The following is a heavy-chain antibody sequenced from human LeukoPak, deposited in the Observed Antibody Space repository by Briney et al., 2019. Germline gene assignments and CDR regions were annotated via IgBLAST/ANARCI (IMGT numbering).Heavy chain of an antibody. Sequence: SVKVSCKASGGTFSSYAISWVRQAPGQGLEWMGGIIPIFGTANYAQKFQGRVTITADESTSTAYMELSSLRSEDTAVYYCASCPAYGSGSYDPYYYYYYMDVWGKGTTVTVSS. CDR3: ASCPAYGSGSYDPYYYYYYMDV. J-gene: IGHJ6*03. D-gene: IGHD3-10*01. V-gene: IGHV1-69*13. CDR1: GGTFSSYA. CDR2: IIPIFGTA.